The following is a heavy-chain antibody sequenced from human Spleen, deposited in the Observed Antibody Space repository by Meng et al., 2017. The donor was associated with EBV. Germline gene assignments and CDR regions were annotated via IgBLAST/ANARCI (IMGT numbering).Heavy chain of an antibody. V-gene: IGHV1-46*01. CDR3: ASGLGAHRSGSRLDY. J-gene: IGHJ4*02. CDR1: GYTFIKYY. Sequence: VQRVKAGADVKKPGATVKGSCKASGYTFIKYYMHWVRQDPGQGLEGMGILNPSGGSTTYAQKFKGRVTMTRDTSASTVYMELSSLRSEDTAVYYCASGLGAHRSGSRLDYWGQGTLVTVSS. CDR2: LNPSGGST. D-gene: IGHD2-15*01.